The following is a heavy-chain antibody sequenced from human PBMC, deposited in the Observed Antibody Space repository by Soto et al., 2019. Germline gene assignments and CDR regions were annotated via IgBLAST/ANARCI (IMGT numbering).Heavy chain of an antibody. J-gene: IGHJ4*02. CDR3: ARGVLY. CDR2: MQYSGNT. V-gene: IGHV4-31*03. CDR1: GDNIGLGDYC. Sequence: SQTHSLTSSVSGDNIGLGDYCWSWVRQHPGEGLEWIGCMQYSGNTYYNPSLKSRAAVSVDTSKHQFSLRLDSVTAADTAVYYCARGVLYWGPGTLVTVSS. D-gene: IGHD3-10*02.